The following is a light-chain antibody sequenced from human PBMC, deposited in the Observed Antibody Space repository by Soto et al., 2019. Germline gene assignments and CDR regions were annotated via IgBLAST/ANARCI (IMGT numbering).Light chain of an antibody. CDR1: HSDIGTYNY. CDR3: SSYTCSSTLV. V-gene: IGLV2-14*03. J-gene: IGLJ1*01. CDR2: EVT. Sequence: QSALTQPASVPGSPGQSITISCSGNHSDIGTYNYVSWYQQHPGKAPKLIIYEVTTRPSGISNRFSGSKSGHTASLTISGLQAEDEADYYCSSYTCSSTLVFGTGTKVTVL.